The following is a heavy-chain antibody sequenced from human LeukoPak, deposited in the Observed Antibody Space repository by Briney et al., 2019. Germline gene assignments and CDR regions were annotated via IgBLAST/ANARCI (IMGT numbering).Heavy chain of an antibody. CDR2: IYYSGST. Sequence: SETLSLTCTVSGGSISSGSYYWGWIRQPPGKGLEWIGSIYYSGSTYYNPSLKSRVTISVDTSKNQFSLKLSSVTAADTAVYYCARSHFRGVTMLRLHYFDYWGQGTLVTVSS. J-gene: IGHJ4*02. V-gene: IGHV4-39*01. D-gene: IGHD3-10*01. CDR3: ARSHFRGVTMLRLHYFDY. CDR1: GGSISSGSYY.